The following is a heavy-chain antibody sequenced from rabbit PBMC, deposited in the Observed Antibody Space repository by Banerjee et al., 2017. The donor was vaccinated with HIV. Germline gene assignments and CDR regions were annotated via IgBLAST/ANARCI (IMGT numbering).Heavy chain of an antibody. CDR2: IYTVRGTT. V-gene: IGHV1S40*01. CDR1: GFDLSSYYY. D-gene: IGHD8-1*01. Sequence: VESGGGLVKPGASLTLTCKASGFDLSSYYYMCWVRQAPGKGLEWIACIYTVRGTTYYASWAKGRFTISKTSSTTVTLQMTSLTAADTATYFCARDRDTGSVYYFDLWGPGTLVTVS. J-gene: IGHJ6*01. CDR3: ARDRDTGSVYYFDL.